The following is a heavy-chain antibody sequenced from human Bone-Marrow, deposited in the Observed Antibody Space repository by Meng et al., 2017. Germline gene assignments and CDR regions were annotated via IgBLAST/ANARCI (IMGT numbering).Heavy chain of an antibody. CDR1: GGSFSGYY. J-gene: IGHJ1*01. V-gene: IGHV4-34*01. Sequence: QSQLQQGGTVVLNPSETLSLTCAVYGGSFSGYYWSWIRQPPGKGLEWIGEINHSGSTNYNPSLKSRVTISVDTSKNQFSLKLSSVTAADTAVYYCARGTRPLLFQHWGQGTLVTVSS. CDR3: ARGTRPLLFQH. CDR2: INHSGST. D-gene: IGHD1-1*01.